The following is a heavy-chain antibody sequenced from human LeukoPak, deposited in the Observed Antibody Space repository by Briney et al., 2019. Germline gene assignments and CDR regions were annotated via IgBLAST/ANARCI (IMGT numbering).Heavy chain of an antibody. CDR3: AGRYSSSWYNPPPYYYYYMDV. J-gene: IGHJ6*03. CDR1: GYTFTSYD. CDR2: IIPIFGTA. Sequence: SVKVSCKASGYTFTSYDISWVRQAPGQGLEWMGGIIPIFGTANYAQKFQGRVTITADESTSTAYMELSSLRSEDTAVYYCAGRYSSSWYNPPPYYYYYMDVWGKGTTVTVSS. D-gene: IGHD6-13*01. V-gene: IGHV1-69*13.